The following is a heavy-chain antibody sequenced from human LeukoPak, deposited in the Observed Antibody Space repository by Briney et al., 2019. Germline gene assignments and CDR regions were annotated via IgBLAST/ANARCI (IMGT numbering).Heavy chain of an antibody. J-gene: IGHJ6*03. CDR1: GFTFSSYW. D-gene: IGHD1-26*01. V-gene: IGHV3-74*01. Sequence: SGGSLRLSCAASGFTFSSYWMHWVRQAPGKGLVWVSRINSDGSSTSYADSVKGRFTISRDNARNSLYLQMNSLRAEDTAVYYCARDPVGADLYYYYMDVWGKGTTVTVSS. CDR3: ARDPVGADLYYYYMDV. CDR2: INSDGSST.